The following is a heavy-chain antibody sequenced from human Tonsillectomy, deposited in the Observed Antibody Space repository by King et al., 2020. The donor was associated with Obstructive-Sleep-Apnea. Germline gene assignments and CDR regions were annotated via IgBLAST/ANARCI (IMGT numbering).Heavy chain of an antibody. Sequence: QLVQSGAEVKKPGASVKVSCKASGYTFTGYYLHWVRQAPGQGLEWMGMINPNSGGTNYAKNFQGRVTMTRDTSMSTGYMELSSLRSDDTAMYYCARYGCTSSCYPDYWGQGTLVTVSS. D-gene: IGHD2-2*01. CDR2: INPNSGGT. V-gene: IGHV1-2*02. CDR3: ARYGCTSSCYPDY. J-gene: IGHJ4*02. CDR1: GYTFTGYY.